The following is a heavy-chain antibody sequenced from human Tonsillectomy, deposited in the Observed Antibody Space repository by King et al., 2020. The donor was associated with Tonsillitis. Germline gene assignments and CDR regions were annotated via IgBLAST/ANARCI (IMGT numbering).Heavy chain of an antibody. CDR2: MYNTGTT. CDR1: GGSISTSDQY. J-gene: IGHJ4*02. V-gene: IGHV4-39*01. D-gene: IGHD1-26*01. CDR3: ARYVSGSFDY. Sequence: LQLQESGPGVVKPSETLSLTCTVSGGSISTSDQYWAWIRQPPGKGREWFGYMYNTGTTFFNPSHKSRITISGGTSENRFSLKLSSVTAADTAVYFCARYVSGSFDYWGQGALVTVSS.